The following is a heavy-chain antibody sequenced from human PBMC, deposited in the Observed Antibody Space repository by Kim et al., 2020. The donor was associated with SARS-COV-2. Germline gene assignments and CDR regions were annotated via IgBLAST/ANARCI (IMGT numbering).Heavy chain of an antibody. J-gene: IGHJ6*02. D-gene: IGHD3-10*01. Sequence: GGSLRLSRTASGFTFGDYAMSWFRQAPGKGLEWVGFIRSKAYGGTTEYAASVKGRFTISRDDSKSIAYLQMNSLKTEDTAVYYCTRFPHSLLWFGANGMDVWGQGTTVTVSS. V-gene: IGHV3-49*03. CDR3: TRFPHSLLWFGANGMDV. CDR2: IRSKAYGGTT. CDR1: GFTFGDYA.